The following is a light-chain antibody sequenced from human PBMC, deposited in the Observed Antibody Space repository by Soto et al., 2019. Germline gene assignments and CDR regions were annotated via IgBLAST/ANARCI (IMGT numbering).Light chain of an antibody. CDR3: QQSYSTPWT. V-gene: IGKV1-39*01. CDR2: AAS. CDR1: QSISSY. Sequence: DIQMTQSPSSLSASVGDRVTITCRASQSISSYLNGYQQKPGKAAELLIYAASSLQSGVPSRFSGSGSGTDFTLTISSLQPEDVATYYCQQSYSTPWTFGRGTEVEIK. J-gene: IGKJ1*01.